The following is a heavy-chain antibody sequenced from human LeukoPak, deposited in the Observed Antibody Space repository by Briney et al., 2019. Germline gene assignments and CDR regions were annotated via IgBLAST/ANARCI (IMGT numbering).Heavy chain of an antibody. Sequence: PGGSLRLSRAASGFTFSSYWMHWVRQAPGKGLVWVSRINSDGSSTSYADSVKGRFTISRDNAKNTLYLQMNSLRAEDTAVYYCARDYYDSSGYYHAFDYWGQGTLVTVSS. J-gene: IGHJ4*02. CDR2: INSDGSST. D-gene: IGHD3-22*01. V-gene: IGHV3-74*01. CDR1: GFTFSSYW. CDR3: ARDYYDSSGYYHAFDY.